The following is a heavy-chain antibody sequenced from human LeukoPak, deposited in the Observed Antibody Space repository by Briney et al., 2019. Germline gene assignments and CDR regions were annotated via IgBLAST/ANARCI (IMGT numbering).Heavy chain of an antibody. V-gene: IGHV3-64*01. Sequence: GGSLRLSCAASGFTFSTYTMHWVRQAPGKGLECVSAISPSGDNTYYSNSVKGRFSISRDNTKNTLYLQMGSLSAEDMGVYYCAREGTAGTNLNWFDPWGQGTLVTVSS. CDR3: AREGTAGTNLNWFDP. CDR2: ISPSGDNT. J-gene: IGHJ5*02. CDR1: GFTFSTYT. D-gene: IGHD1-1*01.